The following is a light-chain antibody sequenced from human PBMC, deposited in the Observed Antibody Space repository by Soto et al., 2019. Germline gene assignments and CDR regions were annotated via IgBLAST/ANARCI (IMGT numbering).Light chain of an antibody. CDR1: ESISTH. J-gene: IGKJ3*01. V-gene: IGKV1-9*01. Sequence: DIQLTQSPSLLSAYVGDRVTITCRASESISTHLAWYQQKPGQAPKLLIYTASTLYSGVPSRFSGSGSGTEFTLTISSLQPEDFAVYYCLQYNSCPHTFGPGTKVDI. CDR2: TAS. CDR3: LQYNSCPHT.